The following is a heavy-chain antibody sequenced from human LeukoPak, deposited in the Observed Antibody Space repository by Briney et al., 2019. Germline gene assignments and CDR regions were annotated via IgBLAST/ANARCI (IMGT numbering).Heavy chain of an antibody. V-gene: IGHV1-2*02. CDR3: ARVLPGDGYSYGY. Sequence: GASVKVSCKASGYTFTSYYMHWVRQAPGQGLEYMGWINPNSGGTDYAQKFQGRVTMTRDSSISTAYMELSRLRSDDTAVYYCARVLPGDGYSYGYWGQGTLVTVSS. D-gene: IGHD5-18*01. J-gene: IGHJ4*02. CDR1: GYTFTSYY. CDR2: INPNSGGT.